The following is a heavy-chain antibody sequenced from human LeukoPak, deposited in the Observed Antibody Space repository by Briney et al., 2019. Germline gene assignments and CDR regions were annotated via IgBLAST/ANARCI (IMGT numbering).Heavy chain of an antibody. CDR2: MNPNSGNT. CDR1: GYTFTSYD. V-gene: IGHV1-8*01. D-gene: IGHD7-27*01. J-gene: IGHJ5*02. CDR3: ASYSPVFNWGPLFDP. Sequence: ASVKVSCKASGYTFTSYDINWVRQATGQGLEWMGWMNPNSGNTGYAQKFQGRVTITADESTSTAYMELSSLRSEDTAVYYCASYSPVFNWGPLFDPWGQGTLVTVSS.